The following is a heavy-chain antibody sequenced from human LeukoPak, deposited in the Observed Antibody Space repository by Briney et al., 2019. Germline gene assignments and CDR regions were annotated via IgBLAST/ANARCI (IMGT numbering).Heavy chain of an antibody. D-gene: IGHD2-21*02. CDR3: ARDPSSIWMGYCGGDCQSLPMDY. CDR2: ISAYNGNT. V-gene: IGHV1-18*01. Sequence: ASVKVSCKASGYTFTSYGISWVRQAPGQGLEWMGWISAYNGNTNYAQKLQGRVTMTTDTSTSTAYMELRSLRSDDTAVYYCARDPSSIWMGYCGGDCQSLPMDYWGQGTLVTVSS. CDR1: GYTFTSYG. J-gene: IGHJ4*02.